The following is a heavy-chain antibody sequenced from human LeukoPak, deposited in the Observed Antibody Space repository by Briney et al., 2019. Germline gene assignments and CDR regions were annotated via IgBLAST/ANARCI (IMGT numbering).Heavy chain of an antibody. CDR1: GFTFSGSA. J-gene: IGHJ4*02. V-gene: IGHV3-73*01. Sequence: PGGSLKLSCAASGFTFSGSAMHWVRQASGKGLEWVGRIRSKANSYATAYAASVKGRFTISRDDSKNTAYLQMNSLKTEDTAVYYCTRQSDYIAAAGLGNYWGQGTLVTVSS. D-gene: IGHD6-13*01. CDR3: TRQSDYIAAAGLGNY. CDR2: IRSKANSYAT.